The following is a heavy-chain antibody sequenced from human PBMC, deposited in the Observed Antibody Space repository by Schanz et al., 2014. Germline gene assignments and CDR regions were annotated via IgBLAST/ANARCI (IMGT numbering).Heavy chain of an antibody. D-gene: IGHD1-1*01. V-gene: IGHV3-7*01. J-gene: IGHJ3*01. Sequence: DVQLVESGGGLVQSGGSLRLSCAASGFNFGDYYMTWVRQAPGKGLESVAKINPDGSGKYYVVSVEGRFTISRDNAKKSLDLHMNSLTAEDTAVYYCVRDAGRDGYNLAFDVWGQGTLVTVSS. CDR1: GFNFGDYY. CDR3: VRDAGRDGYNLAFDV. CDR2: INPDGSGK.